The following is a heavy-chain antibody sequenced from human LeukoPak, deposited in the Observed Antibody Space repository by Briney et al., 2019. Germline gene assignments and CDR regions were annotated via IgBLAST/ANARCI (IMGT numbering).Heavy chain of an antibody. CDR3: AKDPYYDSSGYLDY. D-gene: IGHD3-22*01. V-gene: IGHV3-23*01. CDR1: GLTFSSYA. Sequence: GGSLRLSCAASGLTFSSYAMSWVRQTPGKGLEWVSAISGSGGSTYYADSVKGRFTISRDNSKNTLYLQMNSLRAEDTAVYYCAKDPYYDSSGYLDYWGQGTLVTVSS. CDR2: ISGSGGST. J-gene: IGHJ4*02.